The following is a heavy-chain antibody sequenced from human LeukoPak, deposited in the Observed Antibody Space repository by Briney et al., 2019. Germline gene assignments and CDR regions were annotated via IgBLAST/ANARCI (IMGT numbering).Heavy chain of an antibody. V-gene: IGHV4-59*01. CDR2: ISYSGST. CDR3: ARGEPYYYGSGTLVDYFDY. D-gene: IGHD3-10*01. J-gene: IGHJ4*02. CDR1: GGSISSYY. Sequence: SETLSPSCTVSGGSISSYYWSWIRQPPGKGLEWIGYISYSGSTNYNPSLKSRVTISVDTSKNQFSLKLNSVTAADTAVYYCARGEPYYYGSGTLVDYFDYWGQGTLVTVSS.